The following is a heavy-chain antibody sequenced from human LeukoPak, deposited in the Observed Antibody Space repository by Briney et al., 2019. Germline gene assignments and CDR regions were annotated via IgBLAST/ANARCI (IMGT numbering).Heavy chain of an antibody. J-gene: IGHJ5*02. CDR1: GGSISGYY. V-gene: IGHV4-4*07. Sequence: SETLSLTCTVSGGSISGYYWSWIRQPAGKGLEWIGRIYNSESINYNPSLKSRVTMLIDTSKNQFSLKLNSVTAADTAVYYCARDRSSSYTRDWFDPWGQGVLVTVSS. CDR3: ARDRSSSYTRDWFDP. CDR2: IYNSESI. D-gene: IGHD6-13*01.